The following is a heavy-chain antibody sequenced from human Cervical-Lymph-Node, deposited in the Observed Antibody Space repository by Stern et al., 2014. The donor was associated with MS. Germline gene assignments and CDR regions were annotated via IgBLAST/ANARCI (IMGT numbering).Heavy chain of an antibody. CDR3: ARGSGDNWFGP. D-gene: IGHD3-10*01. V-gene: IGHV1-69*06. Sequence: VQLVQSGAEVKKPGSSVKVSCKSSGGISWVRKAPGQGLEWMGWVITFVGTFTYAQKFQVRVTITADTSTNTTYLHLSRLTSADTAVYYCARGSGDNWFGPWGQGTLVTVSS. CDR1: GG. CDR2: VITFVGTF. J-gene: IGHJ5*02.